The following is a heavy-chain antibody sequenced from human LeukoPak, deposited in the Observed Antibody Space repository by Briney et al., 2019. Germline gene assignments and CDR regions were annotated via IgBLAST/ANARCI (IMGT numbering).Heavy chain of an antibody. CDR3: ARDHPGLGYYDSSGYPDAFDI. D-gene: IGHD3-22*01. Sequence: ASVKVSCKVSGYTLTELSMHWVRQAPGKGLEWMGGFDPEDGETIYAQKFQGRVTMTRDMSTSTVYMELSSLRSEDTAVYYCARDHPGLGYYDSSGYPDAFDIWGQGTMVTVSS. CDR1: GYTLTELS. CDR2: FDPEDGET. V-gene: IGHV1-24*01. J-gene: IGHJ3*02.